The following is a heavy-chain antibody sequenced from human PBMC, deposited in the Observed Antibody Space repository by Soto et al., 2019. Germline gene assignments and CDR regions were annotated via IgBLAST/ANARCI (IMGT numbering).Heavy chain of an antibody. CDR2: INAGNGNT. V-gene: IGHV1-3*01. CDR3: ARVAEDSSGYLDY. Sequence: QVPLVQSGAEVKKPGASVKVSCKTSGYIFTKNAIHWVRQAPGYGLEWMAWINAGNGNTIYSQKFQGRVTITRDTSASTAYMEMSRLRSEDTAVYYCARVAEDSSGYLDYWGQGTLVTVSS. CDR1: GYIFTKNA. D-gene: IGHD3-22*01. J-gene: IGHJ4*02.